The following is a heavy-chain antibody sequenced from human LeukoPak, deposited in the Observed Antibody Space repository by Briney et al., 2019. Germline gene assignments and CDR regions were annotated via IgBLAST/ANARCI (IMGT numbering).Heavy chain of an antibody. V-gene: IGHV3-66*04. Sequence: GGSLRLSCAASGFTVGSNFMIWVRQAPGKGLEEVFIIYRGGSTNHALTVKGRITIYRDTTQNTLYLQMDSVRAEDTAVYYCAILSANSSGYFFDCWGQGALVTV. J-gene: IGHJ4*02. CDR2: IYRGGST. CDR1: GFTVGSNF. CDR3: AILSANSSGYFFDC. D-gene: IGHD3-22*01.